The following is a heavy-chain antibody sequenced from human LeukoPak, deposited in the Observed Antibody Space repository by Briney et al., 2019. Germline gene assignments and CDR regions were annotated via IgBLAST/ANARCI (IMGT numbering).Heavy chain of an antibody. Sequence: SETLSLTCAVYGGSFSGYYWSWIGQPPGKGLEWIGEINHSGGTNYNPSLKSRVTISVDTSKNQFSLKLSSVTAADTAVYYCARGLRSSSWYLGYWGQGTLVTVSS. J-gene: IGHJ4*02. CDR2: INHSGGT. CDR1: GGSFSGYY. V-gene: IGHV4-34*01. CDR3: ARGLRSSSWYLGY. D-gene: IGHD6-13*01.